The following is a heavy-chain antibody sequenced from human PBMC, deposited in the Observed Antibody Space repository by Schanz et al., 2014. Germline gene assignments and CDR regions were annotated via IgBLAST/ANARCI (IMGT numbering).Heavy chain of an antibody. Sequence: EVQLVESGGGLVKPGGSLRLSCAASGFSFSSYSMHWVRQAPGKGLEWVSSISSSSTYIYYADSVKGRFTISRDSAKNSLYLQMNSLRAEDTAVYYCTRVLARAAAGTRAYYYDGMAVWGQGATVTVSS. CDR1: GFSFSSYS. D-gene: IGHD6-13*01. J-gene: IGHJ6*02. CDR2: ISSSSTYI. CDR3: TRVLARAAAGTRAYYYDGMAV. V-gene: IGHV3-21*06.